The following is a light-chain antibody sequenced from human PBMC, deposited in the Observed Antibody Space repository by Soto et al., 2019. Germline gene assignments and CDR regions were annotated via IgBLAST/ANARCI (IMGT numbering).Light chain of an antibody. V-gene: IGKV3-20*01. Sequence: EIVLTQSPGTLSLSPGERATLSFRASQSITTNYLAWYQQRPGQAPRLLIDRSSSRDTGIPDRFSGSESGTDFTLTISTLEPEYFAVYYCQQYGSSPITFGQGTLLEIK. CDR2: RSS. CDR1: QSITTNY. J-gene: IGKJ5*01. CDR3: QQYGSSPIT.